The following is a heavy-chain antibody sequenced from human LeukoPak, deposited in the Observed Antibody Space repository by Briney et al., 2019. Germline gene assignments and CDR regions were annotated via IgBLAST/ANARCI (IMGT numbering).Heavy chain of an antibody. CDR1: GGSISSYY. J-gene: IGHJ6*03. CDR2: IYTSGST. CDR3: ARVLAVAGTYYYYMDV. V-gene: IGHV4-4*07. D-gene: IGHD6-19*01. Sequence: SETLSLTCTVSGGSISSYYWSWIRQPAGKGLEWIGRIYTSGSTNYNPSLKSRVTMSVDTSKNQFSLKLSSVTAADTAVYYCARVLAVAGTYYYYMDVWGKGTTVTVSS.